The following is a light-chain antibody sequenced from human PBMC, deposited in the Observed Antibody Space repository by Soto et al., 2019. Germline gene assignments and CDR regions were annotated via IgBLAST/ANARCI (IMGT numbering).Light chain of an antibody. CDR3: QQYDNWPWT. CDR2: GAS. CDR1: QSISGT. Sequence: EIVRTQSPATLSVSPGGRATLSCRASQSISGTLAWYQQKPGQAPRLLIYGASTRAAGFPARFSGSGSGTDFTLTISSLQSEAFAVYYCQQYDNWPWTFGQGTKVEIK. V-gene: IGKV3-15*01. J-gene: IGKJ1*01.